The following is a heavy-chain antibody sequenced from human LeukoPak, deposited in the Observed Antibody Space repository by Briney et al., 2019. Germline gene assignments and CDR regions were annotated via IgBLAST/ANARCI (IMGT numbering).Heavy chain of an antibody. CDR1: GGSVRSYW. D-gene: IGHD1-26*01. CDR2: IYSTGST. CDR3: ARQGYTVSYYFLDY. Sequence: SETLSLTCDVSGGSVRSYWWGWVRQPAGKGLEWLGRIYSTGSTRFNPSLKSRLALSIDTSTNQFSLTLTSVTAADTAVYFCARQGYTVSYYFLDYWSQGTLVTVSS. J-gene: IGHJ4*02. V-gene: IGHV4-4*07.